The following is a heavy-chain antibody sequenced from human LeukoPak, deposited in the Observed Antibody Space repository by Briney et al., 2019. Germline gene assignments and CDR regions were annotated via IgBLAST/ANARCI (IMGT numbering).Heavy chain of an antibody. CDR3: ASGLGSGWYPAFDI. J-gene: IGHJ3*02. Sequence: GGSLRLSCAASGFTFSSYGMHWVRQAPGKGLEWVAVIWYDGSNKYYADSVKGRFTITRDNSKNTLYLQMNRLRAEDTAVYYCASGLGSGWYPAFDIWGQGTMVTVSS. CDR2: IWYDGSNK. V-gene: IGHV3-33*01. D-gene: IGHD6-19*01. CDR1: GFTFSSYG.